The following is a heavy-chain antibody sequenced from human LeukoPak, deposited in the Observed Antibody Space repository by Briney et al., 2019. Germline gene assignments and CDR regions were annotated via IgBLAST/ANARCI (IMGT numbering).Heavy chain of an antibody. Sequence: PSXTLSLTCTVSGGSISSGGYYWSWIRQHPGTGLEWIGYIYYSGSTYYNPSLKSRVTISVDTSKNQFSLKLSSVTAADTAVYYCARASGGGGSFRRAGMDVWGQGTTVTVSS. D-gene: IGHD2-15*01. V-gene: IGHV4-31*03. CDR3: ARASGGGGSFRRAGMDV. J-gene: IGHJ6*02. CDR1: GGSISSGGYY. CDR2: IYYSGST.